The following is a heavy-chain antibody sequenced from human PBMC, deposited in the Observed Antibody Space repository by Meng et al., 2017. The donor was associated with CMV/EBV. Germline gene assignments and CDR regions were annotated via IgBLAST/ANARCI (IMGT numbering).Heavy chain of an antibody. Sequence: GTPLRNAWVNWRRQAPGEEVGWVGRIKSKKDGWTTDYAAPVQSRYTISRDDSRNTVYLQMNSLKTEDTAIYFCTTEHRYCAGNCYSWGQGTLVTVSS. CDR2: IKSKKDGWTT. CDR1: GTPLRNAW. V-gene: IGHV3-15*01. D-gene: IGHD2-21*01. J-gene: IGHJ5*02. CDR3: TTEHRYCAGNCYS.